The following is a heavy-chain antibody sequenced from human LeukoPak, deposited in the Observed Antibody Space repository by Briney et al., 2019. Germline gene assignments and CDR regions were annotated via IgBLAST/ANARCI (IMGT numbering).Heavy chain of an antibody. CDR2: ISYDGSNK. V-gene: IGHV3-30*03. J-gene: IGHJ4*02. Sequence: GRSLRLSCAASGFTFSSYGMHWVRQAPGKGLEWVAVISYDGSNKYYADSVKGRFTISRDNSKNTLYLQMNSLRAEDTAVYYCARARPPCSSTSCYALVVGFDYWGQGTLVTVSS. CDR3: ARARPPCSSTSCYALVVGFDY. CDR1: GFTFSSYG. D-gene: IGHD2-2*01.